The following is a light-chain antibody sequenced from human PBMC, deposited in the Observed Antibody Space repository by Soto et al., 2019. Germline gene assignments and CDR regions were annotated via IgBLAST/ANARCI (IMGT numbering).Light chain of an antibody. CDR3: SPYTTSSTHV. CDR1: SSIVGGYNY. J-gene: IGLJ1*01. CDR2: EVS. Sequence: QSVLTQPPSASGSPGQSVTISCTGTSSIVGGYNYVSWYQQHPGKAPKLMIYEVSKRPSGVPNRFSGSKSGNTASLTISWLQTEDEADYYCSPYTTSSTHVFGTGTKVTVL. V-gene: IGLV2-14*01.